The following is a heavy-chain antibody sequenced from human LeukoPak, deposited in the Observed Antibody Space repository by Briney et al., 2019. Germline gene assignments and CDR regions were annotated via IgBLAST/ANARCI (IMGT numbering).Heavy chain of an antibody. CDR1: GGSISSSSGNC. D-gene: IGHD2-21*02. CDR2: IYHSGST. CDR3: ASYIVVVPAHGGAFDI. J-gene: IGHJ3*02. V-gene: IGHV4-4*02. Sequence: SETLSLTCAVSGGSISSSSGNCWTWVRQPPGKGLEWIGEIYHSGSTNYNPSLKSRVTMLLDKSKNQFSLKLSSVTAADTAVYYCASYIVVVPAHGGAFDIWGQGTMVTVSS.